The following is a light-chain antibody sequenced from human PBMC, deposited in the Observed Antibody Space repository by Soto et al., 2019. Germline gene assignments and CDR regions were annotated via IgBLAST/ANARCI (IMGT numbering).Light chain of an antibody. V-gene: IGKV3-15*01. CDR1: QSVSSN. CDR3: QQYNDRRT. J-gene: IGKJ1*01. Sequence: VMTQSPATLSVSPGERATLSCRASQSVSSNLAWYQQKPGQAPRLLIYAASPRATGIPARFSGSGSGTEFTLTISSLQSEDFAVYYCQQYNDRRTFGQGTKGDIK. CDR2: AAS.